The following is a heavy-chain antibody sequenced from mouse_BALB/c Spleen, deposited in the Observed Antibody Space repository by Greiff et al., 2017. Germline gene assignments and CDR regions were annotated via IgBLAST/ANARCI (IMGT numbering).Heavy chain of an antibody. CDR2: IWGGGST. Sequence: VHLVESGPGLVAPSQSLSITCTVSGFSLTDYGVSWIRQPPGKGLEWLGVIWGGGSTYYNSALKSRLSISKDNSKSQVFLKMNSLQTDDTAMYYCAKQRGPELYYAMDYWGQGTSVTVSS. CDR1: GFSLTDYG. CDR3: AKQRGPELYYAMDY. V-gene: IGHV2-6-5*01. J-gene: IGHJ4*01.